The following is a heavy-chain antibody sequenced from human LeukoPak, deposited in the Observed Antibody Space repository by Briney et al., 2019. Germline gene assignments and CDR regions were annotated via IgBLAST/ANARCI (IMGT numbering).Heavy chain of an antibody. CDR2: ISYDGSNK. Sequence: GGSLRLSCAASGFTFSSYAMHWVRQAPGKGLEWVAVISYDGSNKYSADSVKGRFTISRDNSKNTLYLQMNSLRAEDTAVYYCARAYRGYSSGWYSGGPAYWGQGTLVTVSS. J-gene: IGHJ4*02. CDR3: ARAYRGYSSGWYSGGPAY. V-gene: IGHV3-30-3*01. CDR1: GFTFSSYA. D-gene: IGHD6-19*01.